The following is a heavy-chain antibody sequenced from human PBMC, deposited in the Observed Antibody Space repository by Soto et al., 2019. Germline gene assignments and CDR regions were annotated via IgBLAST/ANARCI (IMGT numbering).Heavy chain of an antibody. Sequence: QVQLVESGGGLVKPGGSLRLSCAASGFTFSDYYMSWIRQAPGKGLEWVSYISSSGSTIYYADSVKGRFTISRDNAKNXXYLQMNSLRAEDTAVYYCARDMEKAFEMTTVTEAGWGQGTLVTVSS. J-gene: IGHJ4*02. CDR3: ARDMEKAFEMTTVTEAG. D-gene: IGHD4-17*01. V-gene: IGHV3-11*01. CDR1: GFTFSDYY. CDR2: ISSSGSTI.